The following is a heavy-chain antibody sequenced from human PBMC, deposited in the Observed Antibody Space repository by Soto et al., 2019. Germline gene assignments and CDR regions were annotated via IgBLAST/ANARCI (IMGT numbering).Heavy chain of an antibody. CDR3: ARVPPCQCEQLSHFVY. V-gene: IGHV4-4*02. Sequence: SETLSLTCAVSGGSISSSNWWSWVRQPPGKGLEWIGEIYHSGSTNYNPSLKSRVTISVDKSKNQFSLKLSSVTAADTAVYYCARVPPCQCEQLSHFVYWEQGTLDTVSS. CDR1: GGSISSSNW. D-gene: IGHD3-16*02. J-gene: IGHJ4*02. CDR2: IYHSGST.